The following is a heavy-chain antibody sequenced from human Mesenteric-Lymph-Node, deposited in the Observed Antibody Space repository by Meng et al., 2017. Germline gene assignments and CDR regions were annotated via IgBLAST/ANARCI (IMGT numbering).Heavy chain of an antibody. V-gene: IGHV4-61*01. CDR2: IYYSGST. CDR1: GGSVSSGSYY. Sequence: SETLSLTCTVSGGSVSSGSYYWSWIRQPPGKGLEWIGYIYYSGSTNYNPSLKSRVTISVDTSKNQFSLKLSSVTAADTAVYYCAVVAPNYYGSGSYTPHAFDIWGQGTMVTVSS. D-gene: IGHD3-10*01. J-gene: IGHJ3*02. CDR3: AVVAPNYYGSGSYTPHAFDI.